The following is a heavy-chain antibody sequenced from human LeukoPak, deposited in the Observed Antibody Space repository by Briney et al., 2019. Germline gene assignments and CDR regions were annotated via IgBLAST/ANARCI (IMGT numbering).Heavy chain of an antibody. Sequence: ASVKVSCKASGYTFTGYYMHWVRQAPGQGLELMGWINPNSGGTNYAQKFQGRATMPRDTSISTGYMELSRLTSDDTAVYYCARQGDYYDSSGYDYWGQGTLVTNSS. CDR3: ARQGDYYDSSGYDY. CDR2: INPNSGGT. V-gene: IGHV1-2*02. CDR1: GYTFTGYY. D-gene: IGHD3-22*01. J-gene: IGHJ4*02.